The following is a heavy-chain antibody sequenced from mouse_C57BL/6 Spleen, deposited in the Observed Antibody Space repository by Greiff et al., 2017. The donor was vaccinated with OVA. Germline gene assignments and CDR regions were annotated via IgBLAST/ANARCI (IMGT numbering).Heavy chain of an antibody. J-gene: IGHJ2*01. CDR3: ARNSYDYIYFDY. CDR1: GFTFSDYG. D-gene: IGHD2-4*01. CDR2: ISSGSSTI. V-gene: IGHV5-17*01. Sequence: DVMLVESGGGLVKPGGSLKLSCAASGFTFSDYGMHWVRQAPEKGLEWVAYISSGSSTIYYADTVKGRFTISRDNAKNTLFLQMTSLRSEDTAMYYCARNSYDYIYFDYWGQGTTLTVSS.